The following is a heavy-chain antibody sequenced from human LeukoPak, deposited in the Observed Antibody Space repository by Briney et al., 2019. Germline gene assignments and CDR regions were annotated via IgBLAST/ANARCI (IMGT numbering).Heavy chain of an antibody. Sequence: PGGSLRLSCAPSVFTFTNYVLTWVRPAPGRGREGVSGVSGRGGSAYYADSVNGRFTISRDNSNTTMYLQMSSLRAEDTAIYYCAKEYCSGDNCHSYGMDVWGQGTTVTVSS. CDR2: VSGRGGSA. D-gene: IGHD2-15*01. V-gene: IGHV3-23*01. CDR1: VFTFTNYV. CDR3: AKEYCSGDNCHSYGMDV. J-gene: IGHJ6*02.